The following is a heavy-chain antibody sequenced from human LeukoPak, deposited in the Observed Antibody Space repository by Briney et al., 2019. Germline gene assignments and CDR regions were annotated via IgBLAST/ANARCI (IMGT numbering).Heavy chain of an antibody. CDR2: SGDSDGST. CDR1: GLTFRSYW. CDR3: AKGGCRGTCNPLAY. J-gene: IGHJ4*02. Sequence: PGGSLRLSCAASGLTFRSYWMSWVRQAPGKGLEWISSSGDSDGSTYYADSLKGRFTISRDNSKNTLYLQMNNLRAEDTAVYYCAKGGCRGTCNPLAYWGQGALVTVSP. V-gene: IGHV3-23*01. D-gene: IGHD2-15*01.